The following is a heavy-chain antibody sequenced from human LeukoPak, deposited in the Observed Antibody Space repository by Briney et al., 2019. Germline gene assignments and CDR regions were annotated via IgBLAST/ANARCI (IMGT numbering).Heavy chain of an antibody. CDR2: IYSDDST. J-gene: IGHJ4*02. CDR3: AKDGVFEDIVVVPAAFDY. D-gene: IGHD2-2*01. Sequence: GGSLRLSCVASGFTVSGVYMSWVRQAPGKGLEWVSVIYSDDSTYYADSVKGRFTISRDYSKNTLYLQMNSLRAEDTAVYYCAKDGVFEDIVVVPAAFDYWGQGTLVTVSS. CDR1: GFTVSGVY. V-gene: IGHV3-53*01.